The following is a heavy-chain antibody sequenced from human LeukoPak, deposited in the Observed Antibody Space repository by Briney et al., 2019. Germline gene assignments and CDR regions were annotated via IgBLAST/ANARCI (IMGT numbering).Heavy chain of an antibody. D-gene: IGHD1-1*01. CDR1: GLTFNVYA. Sequence: GRSLRLSCAASGLTFNVYAIHSMHWVGQAAGKSLQWVTAIIGDGGVIYYADPTTSRSTTSRDNKKYSLYPEMNMLTTEKSAFYYGAKGARLTTGWLDPWGQGTLVTVSS. CDR3: AKGARLTTGWLDP. CDR2: IIGDGGVI. V-gene: IGHV3-43*02. J-gene: IGHJ5*02.